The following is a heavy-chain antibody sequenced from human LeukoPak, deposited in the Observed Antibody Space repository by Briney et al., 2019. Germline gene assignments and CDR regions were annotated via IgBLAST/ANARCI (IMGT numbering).Heavy chain of an antibody. CDR2: IIPIFGTA. J-gene: IGHJ1*01. Sequence: ASVKLSCKASGGTFSSYAVSWVRQAPGQGLEWMGRIIPIFGTANYAQKFQGRVTITTDESTSTAYMELSSRRSEDTAVYYCASFYDSSGYSPEYFQHWGQGTLVTVSS. D-gene: IGHD3-22*01. CDR3: ASFYDSSGYSPEYFQH. V-gene: IGHV1-69*05. CDR1: GGTFSSYA.